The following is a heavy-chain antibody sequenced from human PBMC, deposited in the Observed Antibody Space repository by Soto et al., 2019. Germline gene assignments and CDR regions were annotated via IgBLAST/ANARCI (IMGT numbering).Heavy chain of an antibody. V-gene: IGHV3-30*18. D-gene: IGHD4-17*01. CDR1: GFTFSSYG. Sequence: GGSLILSCAASGFTFSSYGMHWVRPAPGKGLEWVAVILYDGSKKYYADSMKGRFTISRDNSKNTLYLQMDSLRAEDTAVYYCAKDRGALRWSEEHYYFDYWGQGALVTVSS. CDR2: ILYDGSKK. CDR3: AKDRGALRWSEEHYYFDY. J-gene: IGHJ4*02.